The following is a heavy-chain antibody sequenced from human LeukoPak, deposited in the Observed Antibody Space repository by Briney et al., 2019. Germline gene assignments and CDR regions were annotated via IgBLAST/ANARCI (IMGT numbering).Heavy chain of an antibody. Sequence: PSETLSLTCTVSGGSISSYYWSWIRQPPGKGLEWIGYIYYSGSTNYNPSLKSRVTISVDTSKNQFSLKLSSVTAADTAVYYCARGRRRVYSHDYWGQGTLVTVSS. V-gene: IGHV4-59*12. CDR3: ARGRRRVYSHDY. CDR2: IYYSGST. CDR1: GGSISSYY. J-gene: IGHJ4*02. D-gene: IGHD4-11*01.